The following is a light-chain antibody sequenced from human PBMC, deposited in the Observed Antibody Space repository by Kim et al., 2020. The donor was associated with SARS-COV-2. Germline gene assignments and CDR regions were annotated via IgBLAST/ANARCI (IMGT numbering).Light chain of an antibody. CDR2: TTN. J-gene: IGLJ3*02. CDR3: LLYYGGAQPWV. V-gene: IGLV7-43*01. Sequence: GTVAHTCASSTGAVNSGYKPNWFQQKPGQVPRALIYTTNNKHSWTPARFSGSLFGGTAALTLSGVQHEDEGEYYCLLYYGGAQPWVFGGGTQLTVL. CDR1: TGAVNSGYK.